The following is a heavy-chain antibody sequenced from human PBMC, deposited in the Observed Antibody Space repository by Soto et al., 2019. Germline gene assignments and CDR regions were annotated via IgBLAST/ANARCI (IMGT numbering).Heavy chain of an antibody. CDR1: GFTFSSYW. CDR2: IKQDGSEK. Sequence: TGGSLRLSCAASGFTFSSYWMSWVRQAPGKGLEWVANIKQDGSEKYYVDSVKGRFTISRDNAKNSLYLQMNSLRAEDTAVYYCARDLFARVVPAVHYYDYGMDVWGQGTTVTVSS. V-gene: IGHV3-7*03. CDR3: ARDLFARVVPAVHYYDYGMDV. J-gene: IGHJ6*02. D-gene: IGHD2-2*01.